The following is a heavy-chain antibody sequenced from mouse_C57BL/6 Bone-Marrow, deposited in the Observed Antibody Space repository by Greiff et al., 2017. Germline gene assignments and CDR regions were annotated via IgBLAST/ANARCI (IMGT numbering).Heavy chain of an antibody. CDR1: GFTFSSYG. CDR2: ISTGGSYT. D-gene: IGHD1-1*01. CDR3: ASRNYGSNPYYYAMDY. J-gene: IGHJ4*01. Sequence: EVQLVESGGDLVKPGGSLKLSCAASGFTFSSYGMSWVRQTPDKRLEWVATISTGGSYTYYPDSVKGRFTISRDNAKNTLYLQVSSLKSEDTAMYYGASRNYGSNPYYYAMDYWGQGTSVTVSS. V-gene: IGHV5-6*01.